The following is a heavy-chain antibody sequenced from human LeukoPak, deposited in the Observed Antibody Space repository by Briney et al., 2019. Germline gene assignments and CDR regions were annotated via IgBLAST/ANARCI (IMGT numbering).Heavy chain of an antibody. CDR1: GYSFTSYW. J-gene: IGHJ4*02. V-gene: IGHV5-51*01. CDR3: ARSSQGALNYGDPLFDY. Sequence: GESLKISCKGSGYSFTSYWIGWVRQMPGKGLEWMGIIYPGDSDTRYSPSFQGQVTISADKSISTAYLRWSSLKASDTAMYYCARSSQGALNYGDPLFDYWGQGTLVTVSS. CDR2: IYPGDSDT. D-gene: IGHD4-17*01.